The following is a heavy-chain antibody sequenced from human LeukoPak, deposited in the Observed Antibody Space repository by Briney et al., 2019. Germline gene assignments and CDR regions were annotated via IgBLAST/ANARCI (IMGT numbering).Heavy chain of an antibody. D-gene: IGHD3-10*01. V-gene: IGHV3-23*01. CDR3: AKEHYGSGSYYNVSMDV. CDR1: GFTLSSYA. CDR2: ISGSGGST. J-gene: IGHJ6*02. Sequence: GGSLRLSCAASGFTLSSYAMSWVRQAPGKGLEWVSAISGSGGSTYYADSVKGRFTISRDNSKNTLYLQMNSLRAEDTAVYYCAKEHYGSGSYYNVSMDVWGQGTTVTVSS.